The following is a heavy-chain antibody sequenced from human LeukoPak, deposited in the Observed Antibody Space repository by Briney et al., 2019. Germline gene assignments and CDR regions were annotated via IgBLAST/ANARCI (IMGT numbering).Heavy chain of an antibody. CDR2: IYYSGST. CDR1: GGSISSYY. D-gene: IGHD2-8*01. Sequence: PSETLSLTCTVSGGSISSYYWSWIRQPPGKGLEWIGYIYYSGSTNYNPSLKSRVTISVDTSKNQFSLKLSSVAAADTAVYYCASGVVNKLAFDIWGQGTMVTVSS. J-gene: IGHJ3*02. V-gene: IGHV4-59*01. CDR3: ASGVVNKLAFDI.